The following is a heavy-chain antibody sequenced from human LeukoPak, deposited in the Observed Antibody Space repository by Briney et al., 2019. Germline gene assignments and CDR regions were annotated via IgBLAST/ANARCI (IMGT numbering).Heavy chain of an antibody. CDR3: ARGPYSSSSYYYDY. V-gene: IGHV1-46*01. Sequence: ASVKVSCTASGYTFITNDYIYWVRQAPGQGLEWMGIINPSAGSTSYARKFQGRVTMTRDTSTNTVYIELSSLRSDDTAVYYCARGPYSSSSYYYDYWGQGTPVTVSS. J-gene: IGHJ4*02. CDR1: GYTFITNDY. CDR2: INPSAGST. D-gene: IGHD6-6*01.